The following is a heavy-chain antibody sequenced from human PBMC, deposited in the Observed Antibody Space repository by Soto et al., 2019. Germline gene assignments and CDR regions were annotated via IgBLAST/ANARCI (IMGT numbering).Heavy chain of an antibody. CDR2: IIPILGIA. V-gene: IGHV1-69*02. D-gene: IGHD6-19*01. Sequence: AASVKVSCKASGGTFSSYTISWVRQAPGQGLEWMGRIIPILGIANYAQKFQGRVTITADKSTSTAYMELSSLRSEDTAVYYCVSAGHYYYYMDVWGKGTTVTVSS. CDR1: GGTFSSYT. CDR3: VSAGHYYYYMDV. J-gene: IGHJ6*03.